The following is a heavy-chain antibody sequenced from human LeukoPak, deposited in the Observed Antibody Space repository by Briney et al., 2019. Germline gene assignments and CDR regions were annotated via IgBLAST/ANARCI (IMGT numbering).Heavy chain of an antibody. J-gene: IGHJ5*02. D-gene: IGHD3-3*01. CDR1: GFTFGDYA. CDR3: TRDTYYDFWSGYYYP. CDR2: IRSKAYGGTT. V-gene: IGHV3-49*04. Sequence: GGSLRLSCTASGFTFGDYAMSWVRQAPGKGLEWVGFIRSKAYGGTTEYAASVKGRFTISRDDSKSIAYLQMNSLKTEDTAVYYCTRDTYYDFWSGYYYPWGQGTLVTVSS.